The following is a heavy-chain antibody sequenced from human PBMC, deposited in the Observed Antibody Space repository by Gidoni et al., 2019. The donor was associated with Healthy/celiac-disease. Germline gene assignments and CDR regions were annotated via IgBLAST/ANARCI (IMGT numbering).Heavy chain of an antibody. D-gene: IGHD3-10*02. J-gene: IGHJ5*02. V-gene: IGHV3-21*01. CDR3: ARSIVRGVGWFDP. CDR2: ISSSSSYI. CDR1: GFNFRIYS. Sequence: EAKLVEYGGGMVKPGRSVSLDCAASGFNFRIYSMHWARQAPGNALEWFSSISSSSSYIYYADSVKGRFTISRDNAKNSLYLQMNSLSADDTAVYYCARSIVRGVGWFDPWGQGTLVTVSS.